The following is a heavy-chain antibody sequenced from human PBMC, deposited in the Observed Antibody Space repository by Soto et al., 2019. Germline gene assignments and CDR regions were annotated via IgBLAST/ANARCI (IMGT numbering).Heavy chain of an antibody. CDR2: IYPGDSDT. CDR3: PRLPRIAAAGNYNWFDP. J-gene: IGHJ5*02. Sequence: PGESLKISCKGSGYSFTSYWIGWVRQRPGKGGEWMGIIYPGDSDTRYSASFQGQATISADKSISTAYLQWSSLKASDTAVYYCPRLPRIAAAGNYNWFDPWGQGTLVTVSS. D-gene: IGHD6-13*01. CDR1: GYSFTSYW. V-gene: IGHV5-51*01.